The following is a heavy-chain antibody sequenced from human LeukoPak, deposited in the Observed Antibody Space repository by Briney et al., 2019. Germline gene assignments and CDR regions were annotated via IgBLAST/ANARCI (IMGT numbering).Heavy chain of an antibody. D-gene: IGHD3/OR15-3a*01. CDR2: IYHSGST. Sequence: SETLSLTCAVSGYSISSGYYLGWIRQPPGKGLEWIGSIYHSGSTYYNPSLKSRVTISVDTSNNHFSLKLSSVTAADTAVYYCARDWTKGSWFDPWGQGTLVTVSS. V-gene: IGHV4-38-2*02. CDR1: GYSISSGYY. J-gene: IGHJ5*02. CDR3: ARDWTKGSWFDP.